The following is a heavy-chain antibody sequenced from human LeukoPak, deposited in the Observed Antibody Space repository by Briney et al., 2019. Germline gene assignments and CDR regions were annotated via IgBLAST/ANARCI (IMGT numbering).Heavy chain of an antibody. V-gene: IGHV4-34*01. CDR1: GGSFSGYY. D-gene: IGHD3-22*01. CDR3: ASEGYYDSSGWYYFDY. J-gene: IGHJ4*02. CDR2: INHSGST. Sequence: SETLSLTCAVYGGSFSGYYWSWIRQPPGKGLEWIWEINHSGSTNYNPSLKSRVTISVDTSKNQFSLKLSSVTAADTAVYYCASEGYYDSSGWYYFDYWGQGTLVTVSS.